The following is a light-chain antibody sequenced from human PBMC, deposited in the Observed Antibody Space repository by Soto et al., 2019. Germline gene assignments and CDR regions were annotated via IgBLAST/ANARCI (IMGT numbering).Light chain of an antibody. Sequence: QSVLTQPPSASGTPGQRVTISCSGSSSNIGTYTVNWYQQLPGTAPKLLIYNNDQRPSGVPDRLSGFKYGTAASLAISGLQSEDEAEYYCAAWDDSLSGLYVFGTATKLTVL. CDR3: AAWDDSLSGLYV. CDR2: NND. CDR1: SSNIGTYT. V-gene: IGLV1-44*01. J-gene: IGLJ1*01.